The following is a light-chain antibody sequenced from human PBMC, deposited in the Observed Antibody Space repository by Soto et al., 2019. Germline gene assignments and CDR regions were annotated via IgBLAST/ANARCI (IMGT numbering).Light chain of an antibody. CDR3: SSYAGINNLSV. CDR1: SSDIGVYNY. J-gene: IGLJ1*01. V-gene: IGLV2-8*01. Sequence: QSALTQPPSASGSPGQSVTISCTGTSSDIGVYNYVSWYQQHPGKAPKLMIYEVSERPSGVPDRFSGSKSGNTASLTVSGLQTEDEADYYCSSYAGINNLSVFGTGTKLTVL. CDR2: EVS.